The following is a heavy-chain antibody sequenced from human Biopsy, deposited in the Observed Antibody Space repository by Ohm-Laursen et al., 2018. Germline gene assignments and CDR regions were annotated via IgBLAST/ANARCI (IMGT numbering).Heavy chain of an antibody. Sequence: GASVKVSCKTSGYRFDNYGISWVRQASGQGPEWMGWVSGYNGVTNYARKFQGRVTMTIEKSTTTAYMELRGLRSDDTAVYYCGRDYYYNGTDIWGPGTTLTVSS. CDR2: VSGYNGVT. CDR3: GRDYYYNGTDI. CDR1: GYRFDNYG. J-gene: IGHJ6*02. V-gene: IGHV1-18*01.